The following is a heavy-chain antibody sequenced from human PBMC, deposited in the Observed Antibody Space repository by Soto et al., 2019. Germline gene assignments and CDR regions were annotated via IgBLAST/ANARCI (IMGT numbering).Heavy chain of an antibody. CDR1: GFTFSSYW. CDR2: INSDGSST. Sequence: VQLVESGGGLVQPGGSLRLSCAASGFTFSSYWMHWVRQAPGKGLVWVSRINSDGSSTSYADSVKGRFTISRDNAKNTLYLQMNSLRAEDTAVYYCARVHYDFWSGYYRDHDAFDIWGQGTMVTVSS. J-gene: IGHJ3*02. CDR3: ARVHYDFWSGYYRDHDAFDI. D-gene: IGHD3-3*01. V-gene: IGHV3-74*01.